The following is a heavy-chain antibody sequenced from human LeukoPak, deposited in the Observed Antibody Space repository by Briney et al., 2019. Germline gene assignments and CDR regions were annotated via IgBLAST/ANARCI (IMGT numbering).Heavy chain of an antibody. CDR3: AKLEAMIVVVTYFDY. V-gene: IGHV3-7*03. Sequence: GGSLRLSCAASGFTFSSYWMSWVRQAPGKGLEWVANIKQDGSEKYYVDSVKGRFTISRDNSKNTLYLQMNSLRAEDTAVYYCAKLEAMIVVVTYFDYWGQGTLVTVSS. D-gene: IGHD3-22*01. CDR1: GFTFSSYW. J-gene: IGHJ4*02. CDR2: IKQDGSEK.